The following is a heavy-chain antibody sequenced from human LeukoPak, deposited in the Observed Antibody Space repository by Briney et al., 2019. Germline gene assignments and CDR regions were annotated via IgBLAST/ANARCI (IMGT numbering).Heavy chain of an antibody. Sequence: KSGPTLVKPTQTLTLTCTFSGFSLSTGGVGVGWIRQPPGKALEWLALIYWNDDKRYSPSLKSRLTITKDTSKNQVVLTMTNMDPVDTATYYCAHSRGYYDILTDYYFDYWGQGTLVTVSS. CDR3: AHSRGYYDILTDYYFDY. D-gene: IGHD3-9*01. CDR1: GFSLSTGGVG. V-gene: IGHV2-5*01. J-gene: IGHJ4*02. CDR2: IYWNDDK.